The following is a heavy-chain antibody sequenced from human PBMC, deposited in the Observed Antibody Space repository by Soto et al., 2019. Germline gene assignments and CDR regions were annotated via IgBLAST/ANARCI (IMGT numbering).Heavy chain of an antibody. Sequence: EVQLVESGGVLVQPGGSLRLSCEASGFSFTSYEMNWVRQAPGKGLEWISYISSGGTNIYYADSVKGRFTISRNNAKNSLDLQMNSLRAEDTGVYYCACDRWVRYSGYDWHFDYWGQGTLVTVSS. CDR3: ACDRWVRYSGYDWHFDY. CDR2: ISSGGTNI. J-gene: IGHJ4*02. V-gene: IGHV3-48*03. D-gene: IGHD5-12*01. CDR1: GFSFTSYE.